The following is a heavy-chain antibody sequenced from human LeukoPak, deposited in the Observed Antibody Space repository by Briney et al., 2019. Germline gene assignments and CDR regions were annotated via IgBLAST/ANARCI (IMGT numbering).Heavy chain of an antibody. V-gene: IGHV1-46*01. J-gene: IGHJ4*02. CDR3: ARALGYGDYVHQVDY. Sequence: ASVKVSCKASGYTFTSYYMHWVRQAPGQGLEWMGIINPSGGSTSYAQKFQGRVTMTRDTSTSTVYMELSSLRSEGTAVYYCARALGYGDYVHQVDYWGQGTLVTVSS. CDR1: GYTFTSYY. D-gene: IGHD4-17*01. CDR2: INPSGGST.